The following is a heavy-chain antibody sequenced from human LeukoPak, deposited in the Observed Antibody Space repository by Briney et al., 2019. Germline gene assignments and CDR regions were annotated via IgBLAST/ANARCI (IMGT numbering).Heavy chain of an antibody. CDR1: GYTFTSYG. J-gene: IGHJ5*02. CDR3: ARAKLLWFGELLFINWFDP. Sequence: ASVKVSCKASGYTFTSYGISWVRQAPGQGLEWMGWISAYNGNTNYAQKLQGRVTMTTDTSTSTAYMELRSLRSDDTAVYYCARAKLLWFGELLFINWFDPWGQGTLVTVSS. V-gene: IGHV1-18*01. CDR2: ISAYNGNT. D-gene: IGHD3-10*01.